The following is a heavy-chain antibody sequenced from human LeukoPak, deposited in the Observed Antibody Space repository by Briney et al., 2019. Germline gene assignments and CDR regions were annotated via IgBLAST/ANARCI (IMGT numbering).Heavy chain of an antibody. V-gene: IGHV1-8*02. D-gene: IGHD3-16*01. Sequence: ASVKVSCKTSGYSFTNSDIKWLRRATGQGPEWVGWMNSEAGTTGYAQKFQGRVTMTRDTARSTTYMELRSLTSEDTAVYYCARVWGPTPIHYFDYWGQGTLVTVSS. CDR3: ARVWGPTPIHYFDY. CDR2: MNSEAGTT. J-gene: IGHJ4*02. CDR1: GYSFTNSD.